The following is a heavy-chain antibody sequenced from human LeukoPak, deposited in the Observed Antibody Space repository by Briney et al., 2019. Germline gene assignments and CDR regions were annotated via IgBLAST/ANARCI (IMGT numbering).Heavy chain of an antibody. D-gene: IGHD2-15*01. CDR1: GFTFSSYA. J-gene: IGHJ4*02. CDR2: ISGSGGST. V-gene: IGHV3-23*01. Sequence: PGGSLRLSCAASGFTFSSYAMSWVRQAPGKGLEWVSAISGSGGSTYYADSVKDRFTISRDNSKNTLYLQMNSLRAEDTAVYYCAKDGRDCSGGSCYTRRDYWGQGTLVTVSS. CDR3: AKDGRDCSGGSCYTRRDY.